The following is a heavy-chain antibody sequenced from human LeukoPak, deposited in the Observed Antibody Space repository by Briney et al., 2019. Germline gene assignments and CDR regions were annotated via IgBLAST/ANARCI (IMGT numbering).Heavy chain of an antibody. CDR3: AREFSVVGNFDY. D-gene: IGHD2-21*01. CDR1: GFLFSDFIDHT. Sequence: GGSLRLSCADSGFLFSDFIDHTMVWVRQAPEKGLEWVSYISSSSTSISYADSVRGRFSISRDNAQRSLYLHMNSLRDEDTAVYYCAREFSVVGNFDYWGQGTLVIVSS. V-gene: IGHV3-21*01. CDR2: ISSSSTSI. J-gene: IGHJ4*02.